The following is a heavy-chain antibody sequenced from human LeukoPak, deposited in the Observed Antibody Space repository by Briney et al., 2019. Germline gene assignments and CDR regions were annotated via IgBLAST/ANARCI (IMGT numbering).Heavy chain of an antibody. Sequence: GASVKVSCKASGGTFSSYAISWVRQAPGQGLEWMGGIIPIFGTANYAQKFQGRVTITADESTSTAYMELSSLRSEDTAVYYCARDGGHMITFGGVIVTNWFDPWGQGTLVTVSS. D-gene: IGHD3-16*02. CDR2: IIPIFGTA. CDR3: ARDGGHMITFGGVIVTNWFDP. CDR1: GGTFSSYA. J-gene: IGHJ5*02. V-gene: IGHV1-69*13.